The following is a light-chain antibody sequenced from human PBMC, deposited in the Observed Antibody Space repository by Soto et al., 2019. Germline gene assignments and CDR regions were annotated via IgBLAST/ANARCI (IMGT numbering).Light chain of an antibody. V-gene: IGLV2-8*01. CDR3: SSYAGSSNV. CDR2: EVN. CDR1: SSDVGGYNY. Sequence: QSVLTQPPSASGSPGQSVAISCTGTSSDVGGYNYVSWYQQHPGKAPKRMIYEVNKRPSGVPDRFSGYKSGNTASLTVSGLQAEDEADYYCSSYAGSSNVFGTGTKLTVL. J-gene: IGLJ1*01.